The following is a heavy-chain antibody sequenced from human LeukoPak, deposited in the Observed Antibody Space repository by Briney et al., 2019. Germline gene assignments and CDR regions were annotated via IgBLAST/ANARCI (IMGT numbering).Heavy chain of an antibody. Sequence: GGSLRLSCAASGFPFSNYEMNWVRQAPGKGLEWVSYISSSGSAIYYADSVKGRFSVSRDNSKNTLYLQMSNLRAEDTAVYYCAKEGNLRAFDIWGQGTMVTVSS. CDR1: GFPFSNYE. CDR3: AKEGNLRAFDI. V-gene: IGHV3-48*03. J-gene: IGHJ3*02. CDR2: ISSSGSAI.